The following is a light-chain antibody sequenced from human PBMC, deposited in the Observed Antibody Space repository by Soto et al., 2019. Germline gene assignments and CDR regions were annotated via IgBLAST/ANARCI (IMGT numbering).Light chain of an antibody. Sequence: QSVLTQPPSVSGAPGQRVTISCTGSRSKIGAGYDVHWYQQLPGTAPKLLIYGNSNRPSGVPDRFSGSKSGTAASLAITGLQAADDADYSCQSYDSSLSGYVVFGGGTKLTVL. CDR3: QSYDSSLSGYVV. J-gene: IGLJ2*01. V-gene: IGLV1-40*01. CDR1: RSKIGAGYD. CDR2: GNS.